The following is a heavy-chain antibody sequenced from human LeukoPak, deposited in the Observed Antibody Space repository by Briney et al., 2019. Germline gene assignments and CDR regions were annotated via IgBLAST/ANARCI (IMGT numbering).Heavy chain of an antibody. CDR3: AKDVNRWAFDI. D-gene: IGHD1-14*01. V-gene: IGHV3-23*01. CDR1: GFTMSTYA. J-gene: IGHJ3*02. Sequence: PGGSLRLSCAGSGFTMSTYAMSRFRQAPGQGLQWVAAIPDLGGGDTKYADSVKGRFTISRDTSTNTLYLQMNSLRAEDTALYYCAKDVNRWAFDIWGQGTMVTVSS. CDR2: IPDLGGGDT.